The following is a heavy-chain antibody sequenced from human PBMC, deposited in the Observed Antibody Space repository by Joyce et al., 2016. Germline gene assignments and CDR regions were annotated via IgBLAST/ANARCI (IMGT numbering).Heavy chain of an antibody. J-gene: IGHJ4*02. CDR3: ARDMWRSPGMGGYYFDY. CDR1: GFTVGGNY. D-gene: IGHD1-14*01. Sequence: DVQLVESGGGLVQPGGSLRLSCSASGFTVGGNYMSWVRQVPGKGLEWVAVIHSGGDTFYADFVKVRFTISRDNSMNTFSLQMNSLRAEDSAVYYCARDMWRSPGMGGYYFDYWGQGTLVTVSS. V-gene: IGHV3-66*01. CDR2: IHSGGDT.